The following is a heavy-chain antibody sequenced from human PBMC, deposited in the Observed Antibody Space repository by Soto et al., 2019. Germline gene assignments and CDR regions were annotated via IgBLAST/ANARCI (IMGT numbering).Heavy chain of an antibody. J-gene: IGHJ6*03. Sequence: SETLSLTCTVSGGSISSYYWSWIRQPPGKGLEWIGYIYYSGSTNYNPSLKSRVTISVDTSKNQFSLKLSSVTAADTAVYYCARASRAREYSGYDPDYYYYYYMDVWGKGTTVTVSS. CDR3: ARASRAREYSGYDPDYYYYYYMDV. V-gene: IGHV4-59*01. D-gene: IGHD5-12*01. CDR2: IYYSGST. CDR1: GGSISSYY.